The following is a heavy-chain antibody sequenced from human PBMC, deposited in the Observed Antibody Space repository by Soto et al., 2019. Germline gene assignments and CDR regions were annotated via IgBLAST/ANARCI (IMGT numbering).Heavy chain of an antibody. J-gene: IGHJ6*02. Sequence: ASVKVSCKASGYTFTSYYMHWVRQAPGQGLEWMGIINPSGGSTSYAQKFQGRVTMTRDTSTSTVYMELSSLRSEDTAVYYCARDGSWPDYYYYYGMDVWGQGTTVTVSS. CDR1: GYTFTSYY. CDR3: ARDGSWPDYYYYYGMDV. V-gene: IGHV1-46*01. D-gene: IGHD2-15*01. CDR2: INPSGGST.